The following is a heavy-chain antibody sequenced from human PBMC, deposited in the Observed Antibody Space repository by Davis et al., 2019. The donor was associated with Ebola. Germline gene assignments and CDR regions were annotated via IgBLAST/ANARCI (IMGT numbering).Heavy chain of an antibody. J-gene: IGHJ4*02. CDR1: GFTFSDAW. CDR3: STFPVPYYGYLDDY. D-gene: IGHD3-10*01. Sequence: GESLKISCAASGFTFSDAWMSWVRQAPGKGPEYIGRIKSQADGGTVEYTAPVKGRFPISRDDSRNTVYLQTNSLKTDDTAVYYCSTFPVPYYGYLDDYWGQGTLVTVSS. CDR2: IKSQADGGTV. V-gene: IGHV3-15*01.